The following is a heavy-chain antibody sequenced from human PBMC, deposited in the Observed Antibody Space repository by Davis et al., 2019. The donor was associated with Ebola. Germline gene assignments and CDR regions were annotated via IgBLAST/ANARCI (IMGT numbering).Heavy chain of an antibody. J-gene: IGHJ2*01. CDR3: ARGGVVVTAIRYFDL. CDR1: GFTFDDYA. D-gene: IGHD2-21*02. Sequence: SLKISCAASGFTFDDYAMHWVRQAPGKGLEWVSGISWNSGSIGYADSVKGRFTISRDNSKNTLYLQMNSLRAEDTAVYYCARGGVVVTAIRYFDLWGRGTLVTVSS. CDR2: ISWNSGSI. V-gene: IGHV3-9*01.